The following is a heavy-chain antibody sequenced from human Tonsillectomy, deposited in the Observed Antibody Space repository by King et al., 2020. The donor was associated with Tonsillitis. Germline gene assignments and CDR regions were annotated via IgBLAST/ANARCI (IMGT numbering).Heavy chain of an antibody. Sequence: VQLVESGGGVVQPGRSLRLSCAASRFTFSSYGMHWVRQAPGKGLEWVAVIWYDGSNKYYADSVKGRFTISRDNSKNTLYLQINSLRAEDTAVYYCARAGIAVAEPPDYWGQGTLVTVSS. CDR1: RFTFSSYG. D-gene: IGHD6-19*01. CDR2: IWYDGSNK. V-gene: IGHV3-33*08. J-gene: IGHJ4*02. CDR3: ARAGIAVAEPPDY.